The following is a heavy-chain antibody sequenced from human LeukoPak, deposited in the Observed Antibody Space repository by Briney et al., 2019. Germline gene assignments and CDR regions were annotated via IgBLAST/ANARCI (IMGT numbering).Heavy chain of an antibody. CDR2: INPNSGGT. CDR1: GYTFTGYY. D-gene: IGHD3-22*01. Sequence: GASVKVSCKASGYTFTGYYMHWVRQAPGQGLEWMGWINPNSGGTNYAQKFQGRVTMTRDTSISTAYMELSRLRSDDTAVYYCARPPHYYDTSCYSVWGQGTLVTVSS. J-gene: IGHJ4*02. CDR3: ARPPHYYDTSCYSV. V-gene: IGHV1-2*02.